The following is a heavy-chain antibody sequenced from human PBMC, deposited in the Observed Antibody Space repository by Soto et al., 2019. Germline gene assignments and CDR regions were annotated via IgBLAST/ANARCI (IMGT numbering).Heavy chain of an antibody. CDR1: GGSISSSNW. D-gene: IGHD6-19*01. J-gene: IGHJ6*02. V-gene: IGHV4-4*02. Sequence: SETLSLTXAVSGGSISSSNWWSWVRQPPGKGLEWIGEIYHSGSTNYNPSLKSRVTISVDKSKNQFSLKLSSVTAADTAVYYCARVSSGWSFYYYGMDVWGQGTTVTVSS. CDR2: IYHSGST. CDR3: ARVSSGWSFYYYGMDV.